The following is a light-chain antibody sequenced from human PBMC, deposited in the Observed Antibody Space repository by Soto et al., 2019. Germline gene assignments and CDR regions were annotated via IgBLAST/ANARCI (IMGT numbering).Light chain of an antibody. CDR1: SSDVGGYNS. V-gene: IGLV2-14*01. CDR2: DVS. CDR3: SAYTISTLV. J-gene: IGLJ2*01. Sequence: QSVLTQPASVSGSPGQSITISCTGTSSDVGGYNSVSWYQQYPGKAPKLMIYDVSNRPSGISNRFSGSKSGNTASLTISGLQAEDEADYYCSAYTISTLVFGGGTKLTVL.